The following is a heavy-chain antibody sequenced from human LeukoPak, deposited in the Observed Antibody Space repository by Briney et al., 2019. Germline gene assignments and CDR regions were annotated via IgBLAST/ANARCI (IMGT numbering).Heavy chain of an antibody. V-gene: IGHV4-59*12. CDR1: GGSISSYY. CDR2: IYYSGST. J-gene: IGHJ4*02. Sequence: SETLSLTCTVSGGSISSYYWSWIRQPPGKGLEWIGSIYYSGSTYYNPSLKSRVTISVDTSKNQFSLKLSSVTAADTAVYYCARIWFGELFPIDYWGQGTLVTVSS. D-gene: IGHD3-10*01. CDR3: ARIWFGELFPIDY.